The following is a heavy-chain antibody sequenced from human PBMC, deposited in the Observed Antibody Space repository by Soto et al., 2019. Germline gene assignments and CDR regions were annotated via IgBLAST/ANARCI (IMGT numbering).Heavy chain of an antibody. CDR1: GGTFNTYA. CDR2: IIPIFGTV. V-gene: IGHV1-69*01. J-gene: IGHJ6*02. D-gene: IGHD2-2*02. CDR3: ARDRTAAPSTGGYCNSTSCYTPYYYHGMDV. Sequence: QVQLVQSGAAVKQPGSSVKVSCKASGGTFNTYAITWVRQAAPGHGLEWMGGIIPIFGTVTYAQRFQGRVSITADEFTNTAYMELSSLRSEDTAVYYCARDRTAAPSTGGYCNSTSCYTPYYYHGMDVWGQGTSVTVSS.